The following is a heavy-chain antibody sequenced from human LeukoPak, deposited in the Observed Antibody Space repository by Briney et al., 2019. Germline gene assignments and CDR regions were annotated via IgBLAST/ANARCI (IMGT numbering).Heavy chain of an antibody. CDR1: GFTFSSYW. CDR3: ARGSQYNIFTGFIVGAMDDFDY. CDR2: IKQDGREK. Sequence: GGALRVSCAASGFTFSSYWMSWVRQAPGKGLGWVANIKQDGREKYYVDSLKGRGTISRDNAKNSLYLQMNSLRVEETAVYYCARGSQYNIFTGFIVGAMDDFDYWGQGTLVTVSS. D-gene: IGHD3-9*01. J-gene: IGHJ4*02. V-gene: IGHV3-7*01.